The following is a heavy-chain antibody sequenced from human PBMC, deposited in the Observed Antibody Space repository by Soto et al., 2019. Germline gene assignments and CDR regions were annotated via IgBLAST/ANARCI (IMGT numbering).Heavy chain of an antibody. Sequence: ESLKISCEASGFIFTNFWMDWFRQVPGKGLVWVSRIDTSGSSTSYADSVKGRFTISRDNAKNTVSLQMNSLRAEDTGVYYCAKDSWYFDLWSQGSLVTVSS. D-gene: IGHD6-13*01. J-gene: IGHJ4*02. V-gene: IGHV3-74*01. CDR2: IDTSGSST. CDR1: GFIFTNFW. CDR3: AKDSWYFDL.